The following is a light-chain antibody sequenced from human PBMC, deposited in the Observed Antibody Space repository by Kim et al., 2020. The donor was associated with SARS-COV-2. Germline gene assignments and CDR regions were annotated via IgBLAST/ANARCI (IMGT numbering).Light chain of an antibody. Sequence: LSPGERVSLSCRASQSVGSSLAWYQQKPGQAPRLLLYGASTRASGMPARFSGSGSGTEFTLTISSLQSEDFAVYYCQQYSRWPLTFGGGTKVDIK. CDR3: QQYSRWPLT. CDR1: QSVGSS. V-gene: IGKV3-15*01. CDR2: GAS. J-gene: IGKJ4*01.